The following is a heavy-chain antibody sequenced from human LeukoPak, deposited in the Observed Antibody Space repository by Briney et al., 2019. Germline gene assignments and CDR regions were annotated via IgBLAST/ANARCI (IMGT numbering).Heavy chain of an antibody. CDR2: IRYDGSNK. CDR3: ARDAAGYYYYMDV. J-gene: IGHJ6*03. V-gene: IGHV3-30*02. Sequence: GGSLRLSCAASGITFSSYGMSWVRQAPGKGLEWVAFIRYDGSNKYYADSVKGRFTISRDISKNTLYLQMNSLRAEDTAVYYCARDAAGYYYYMDVWGKGTTVTVSS. D-gene: IGHD6-13*01. CDR1: GITFSSYG.